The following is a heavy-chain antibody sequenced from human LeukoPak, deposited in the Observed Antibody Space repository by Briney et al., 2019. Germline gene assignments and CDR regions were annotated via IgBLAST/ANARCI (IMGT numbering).Heavy chain of an antibody. Sequence: SETLSLTCTVSGGSISSYYWSWIRQPAGKGLEWIGRIYTSGSTNYNPSLKSRVTISVDTSKNQFSLKPSSVTAADTAVYYCARDGRSGGYCTNGVCFGAFDIWGQGTMVTVSS. CDR2: IYTSGST. D-gene: IGHD2-8*01. CDR3: ARDGRSGGYCTNGVCFGAFDI. V-gene: IGHV4-4*07. J-gene: IGHJ3*02. CDR1: GGSISSYY.